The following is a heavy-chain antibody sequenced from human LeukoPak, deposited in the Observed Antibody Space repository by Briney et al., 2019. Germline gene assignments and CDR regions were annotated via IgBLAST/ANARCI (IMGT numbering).Heavy chain of an antibody. V-gene: IGHV3-48*03. J-gene: IGHJ3*02. CDR3: ARDPIRLGAFDI. CDR2: ISSSGSTI. D-gene: IGHD2-2*02. Sequence: GGSLRLSCAASGFTFSSYEMNWVRQAPGKGLEWVSYISSSGSTIYYADSVKGRFTISRDNAKNSLYLQMSSLRAEDTAVYYCARDPIRLGAFDIWGQGTMVTVSS. CDR1: GFTFSSYE.